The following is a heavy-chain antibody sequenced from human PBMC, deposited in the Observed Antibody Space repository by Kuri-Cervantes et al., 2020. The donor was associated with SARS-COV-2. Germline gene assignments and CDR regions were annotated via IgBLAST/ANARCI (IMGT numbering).Heavy chain of an antibody. CDR1: GGTFSSYA. CDR3: ARASRWLPPYYYYMDV. V-gene: IGHV1-8*02. Sequence: ASVKVSCKASGGTFSSYAINWVRQAIGQGLEWMGWMNPNSGNTGYAQKFQGRVTMTRNTSISTAYMELSSLRSEDTAVYYCARASRWLPPYYYYMDVWGKGTMVTVSS. J-gene: IGHJ6*03. CDR2: MNPNSGNT. D-gene: IGHD3-22*01.